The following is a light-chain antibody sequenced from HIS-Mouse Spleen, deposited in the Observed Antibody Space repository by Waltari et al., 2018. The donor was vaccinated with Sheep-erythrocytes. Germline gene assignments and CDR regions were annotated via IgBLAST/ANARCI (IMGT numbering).Light chain of an antibody. CDR3: RQYYSYPLP. CDR1: QGISSY. J-gene: IGKJ4*01. Sequence: AIRMTQSPSSLSASTGDRVTITCRASQGISSYLAWYQQKPGKAPKLLIYAASTLQSGVPSRFSGSGSGTDYTLTLSCLQSEDFATFYCRQYYSYPLPFGGGTKVEIK. CDR2: AAS. V-gene: IGKV1-8*01.